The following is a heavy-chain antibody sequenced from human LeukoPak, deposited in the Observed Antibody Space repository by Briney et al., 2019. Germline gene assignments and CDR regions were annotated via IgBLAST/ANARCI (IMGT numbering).Heavy chain of an antibody. D-gene: IGHD1-26*01. CDR1: GFTFGNSA. Sequence: GGSLRLSCAASGFTFGNSAMSWVRQAPGERLEWVSGISGSGGGTYYADSVKGRFTISRDNSKNTLYLQMNSLRAEDTAVYYCAKAGSIRFDYWGQGTLVTVSS. J-gene: IGHJ4*02. V-gene: IGHV3-23*01. CDR3: AKAGSIRFDY. CDR2: ISGSGGGT.